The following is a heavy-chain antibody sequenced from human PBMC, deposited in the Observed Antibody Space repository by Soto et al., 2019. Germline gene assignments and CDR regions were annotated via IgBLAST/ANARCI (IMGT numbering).Heavy chain of an antibody. V-gene: IGHV3-7*03. CDR3: ARLYCSGGSCYSGFDY. J-gene: IGHJ4*02. CDR1: GFTFSSYW. CDR2: IKQDGSEK. D-gene: IGHD2-15*01. Sequence: HPGGSLRLSCAASGFTFSSYWMSWVRQAPGKGLEWVANIKQDGSEKYYVDSVKGRFTISRDNAKNSLYLQMNSLRAEDTAVYYCARLYCSGGSCYSGFDYWGQGTLVTVSS.